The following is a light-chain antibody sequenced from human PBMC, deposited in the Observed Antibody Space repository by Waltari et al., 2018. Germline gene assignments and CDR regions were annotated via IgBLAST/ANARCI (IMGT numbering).Light chain of an antibody. Sequence: DIQMTQSPSTLSASIGDRVTITCQASQTIISWLAWYQQKPGQAPRLLIYRATALETWVPSRFSGTGSGTEFTLTTNGLPPDDSATYFCQQYDSFWSFGQGTKVEVK. J-gene: IGKJ1*01. V-gene: IGKV1-5*03. CDR2: RAT. CDR3: QQYDSFWS. CDR1: QTIISW.